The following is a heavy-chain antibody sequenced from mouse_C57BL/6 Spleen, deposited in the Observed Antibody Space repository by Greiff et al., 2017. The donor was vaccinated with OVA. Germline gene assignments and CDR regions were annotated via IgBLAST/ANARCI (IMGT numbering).Heavy chain of an antibody. J-gene: IGHJ1*03. Sequence: EVKLEESGEGLVKPGGSLKLSCAASGFTFSSYAMSWVRQTPEKRLEWVAYISSGGDYIYYADTVKGRFTISRDNARNTLYLQMSSLKSEDTAMYYCTGNYWYFDVWGTGTTVTVSS. CDR3: TGNYWYFDV. CDR2: ISSGGDYI. CDR1: GFTFSSYA. V-gene: IGHV5-9-1*02. D-gene: IGHD2-1*01.